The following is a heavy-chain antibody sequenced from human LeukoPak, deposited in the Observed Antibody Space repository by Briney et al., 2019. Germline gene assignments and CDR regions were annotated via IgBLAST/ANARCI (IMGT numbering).Heavy chain of an antibody. CDR2: IKTKPEGGTT. D-gene: IGHD4-23*01. J-gene: IGHJ4*02. V-gene: IGHV3-15*05. CDR1: GFSFNKAW. Sequence: PGGSLRLSCAASGFSFNKAWMIWVRQAPGKGLEWVARIKTKPEGGTTDYAAPVKGRFTISRDDSKDTLYLQMNSLRTDDTALYYCTSSGSRWDYFDYWGQGTLATVPS. CDR3: TSSGSRWDYFDY.